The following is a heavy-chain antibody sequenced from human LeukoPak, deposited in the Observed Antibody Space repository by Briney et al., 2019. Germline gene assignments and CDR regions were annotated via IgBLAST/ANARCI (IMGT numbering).Heavy chain of an antibody. CDR3: VRVGSYDSIGYYFDY. D-gene: IGHD3-22*01. V-gene: IGHV4-59*01. J-gene: IGHJ4*02. CDR1: ADSITSYY. Sequence: SETLFLTCTVSADSITSYYWSWIRQPPGKGLEWIAYIYYSGSTDYNPSLKSRVTISVDTSKNQFSLKLSSVTAADTAVYYCVRVGSYDSIGYYFDYWGQGTLVTVSS. CDR2: IYYSGST.